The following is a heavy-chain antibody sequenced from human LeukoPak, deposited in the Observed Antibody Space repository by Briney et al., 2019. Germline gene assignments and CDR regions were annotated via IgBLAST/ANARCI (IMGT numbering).Heavy chain of an antibody. CDR3: ARERRVGDFDY. Sequence: PSETLSLTCTVSGGSISSYYWSWIRQPPGKGLEWIGYIYYSGSTNYNPSLKSRVTISVDTSKNQFSLKLSSVTVADTAVYYCARERRVGDFDYWGQGTLVTVSS. V-gene: IGHV4-59*01. CDR1: GGSISSYY. D-gene: IGHD2-15*01. J-gene: IGHJ4*02. CDR2: IYYSGST.